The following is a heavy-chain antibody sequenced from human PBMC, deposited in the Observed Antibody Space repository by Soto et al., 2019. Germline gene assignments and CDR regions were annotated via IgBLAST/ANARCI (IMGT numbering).Heavy chain of an antibody. D-gene: IGHD1-26*01. CDR2: ITSSSSTI. CDR3: ASVSPPSGSYYLDY. V-gene: IGHV3-48*02. CDR1: GFTFSSYS. Sequence: GSLRLSCAASGFTFSSYSMNWVRQAPGKGLEWVSYITSSSSTIYYADSVKGRFTISRDNAKNSLYLQMNSLRDEDTAVYYCASVSPPSGSYYLDYWGQGTLVTVSS. J-gene: IGHJ4*02.